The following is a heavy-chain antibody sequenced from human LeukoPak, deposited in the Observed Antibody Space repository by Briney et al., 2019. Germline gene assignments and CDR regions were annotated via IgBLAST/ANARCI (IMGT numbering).Heavy chain of an antibody. CDR3: AARDHYYDSSGYNY. V-gene: IGHV4-31*03. CDR1: GGSISSGGYY. CDR2: IYYSGTA. D-gene: IGHD3-22*01. Sequence: SETLSLTCTVSGGSISSGGYYWSWVRQHPEKGLEWIGYIYYSGTAYYNPSLKSRATISVDTSKNQFSLKLSSVTAADTAVYYCAARDHYYDSSGYNYWGQGTLVTVSS. J-gene: IGHJ4*02.